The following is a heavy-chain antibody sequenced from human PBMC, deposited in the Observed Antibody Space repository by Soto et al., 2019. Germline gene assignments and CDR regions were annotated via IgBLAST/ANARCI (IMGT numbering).Heavy chain of an antibody. CDR1: GGSISSGDYS. D-gene: IGHD2-15*01. CDR3: ARHCRGVICHWFVS. Sequence: SETLSLTCTVSGGSISSGDYSWSWIRQPPGKGLEWIGYIYYSGSTYYNPSLKSRVTISVDRSKNQFSLKLNSVTAADTAVYYCARHCRGVICHWFVSLGQGTLVTVSS. J-gene: IGHJ5*01. V-gene: IGHV4-30-4*01. CDR2: IYYSGST.